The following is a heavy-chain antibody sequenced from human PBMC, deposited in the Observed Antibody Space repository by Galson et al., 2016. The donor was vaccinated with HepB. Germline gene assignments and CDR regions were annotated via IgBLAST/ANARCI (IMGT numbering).Heavy chain of an antibody. CDR2: INHGGST. D-gene: IGHD3-10*01. V-gene: IGHV4-34*01. Sequence: SETLSLTCAVYGGSFGGYYWSWIRQPPGKGLEWIGEINHGGSTNYVPSLKSRVTISLDASKNWFSLQLSSVTAADTAVYYCARTDGFGELFPFDYWGQGTLVTVSS. J-gene: IGHJ4*02. CDR3: ARTDGFGELFPFDY. CDR1: GGSFGGYY.